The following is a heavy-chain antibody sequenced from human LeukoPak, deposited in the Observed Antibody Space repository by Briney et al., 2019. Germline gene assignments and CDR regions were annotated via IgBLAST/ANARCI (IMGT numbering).Heavy chain of an antibody. J-gene: IGHJ5*02. V-gene: IGHV4-38-2*01. D-gene: IGHD6-19*01. CDR3: ARGDGSSGWYEAWFDP. Sequence: SETLSLTCAVSGYSISSGYYWGWIRQPPGKGLDWIGSIYHSGSTYYNPSLKSRVTISVDTSKNQFSLKLSSVTAADTAVYYCARGDGSSGWYEAWFDPWGQGTLVTVSS. CDR1: GYSISSGYY. CDR2: IYHSGST.